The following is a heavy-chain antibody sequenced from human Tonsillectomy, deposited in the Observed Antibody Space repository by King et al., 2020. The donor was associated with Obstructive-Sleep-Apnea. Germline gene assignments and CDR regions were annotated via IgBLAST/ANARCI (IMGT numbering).Heavy chain of an antibody. J-gene: IGHJ4*02. D-gene: IGHD5-24*01. CDR1: GGSINRSSSY. V-gene: IGHV4-39*07. CDR3: ARDQLDGYNVF. Sequence: QLQESGPGLVKPSENLSLTCTVSGGSINRSSSYWGWIRQPPGEGLEWIGSIYYSGGTYYNPSLKSRVTISVDTSKNQFSLKLSSVTVADTAVYYCARDQLDGYNVFWGQGTLVTVSS. CDR2: IYYSGGT.